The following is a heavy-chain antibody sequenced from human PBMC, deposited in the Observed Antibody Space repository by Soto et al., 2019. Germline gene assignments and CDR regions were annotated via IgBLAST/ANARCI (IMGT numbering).Heavy chain of an antibody. CDR1: GYTFTSYA. CDR2: INAGNDNT. V-gene: IGHV1-3*05. J-gene: IGHJ4*01. Sequence: QVQLVQSGAEEKKPGASVKVSCKASGYTFTSYAMHWVRQAPGQRLEWMGWINAGNDNTKYSQKFQGRVTITRDTSACTAYMELSSLTSEDTAVYYCARAPYYYDSSGFYYGHFDYWGQGTLVTVSS. D-gene: IGHD3-22*01. CDR3: ARAPYYYDSSGFYYGHFDY.